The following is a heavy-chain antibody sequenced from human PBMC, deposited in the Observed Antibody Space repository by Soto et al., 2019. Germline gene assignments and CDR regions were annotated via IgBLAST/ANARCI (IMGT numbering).Heavy chain of an antibody. V-gene: IGHV1-69*13. CDR1: GGTFSSYA. CDR2: IIPIFGTA. Sequence: SVKVSCKASGGTFSSYAISWVRQAPGQGLEWMGGIIPIFGTANYAQKFQGRVTITADESTSTAYMELSSLRSEDTAVYYCARDLLVGATKPVPLSSYFDLWGRGTLVTVSS. CDR3: ARDLLVGATKPVPLSSYFDL. D-gene: IGHD1-26*01. J-gene: IGHJ2*01.